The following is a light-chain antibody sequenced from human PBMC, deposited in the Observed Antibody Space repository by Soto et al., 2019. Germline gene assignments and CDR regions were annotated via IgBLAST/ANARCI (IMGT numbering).Light chain of an antibody. Sequence: EIVMTQSPATLSVSPGERATLSCRASQSVSRNFAWYQQKPGQAPRLLIYDASTRATGIPARFSGSGSGTEFTLTISSLQSEDFVVYYCQQYNKWPYTFGQGTKVEIK. J-gene: IGKJ2*01. CDR3: QQYNKWPYT. CDR2: DAS. V-gene: IGKV3D-15*01. CDR1: QSVSRN.